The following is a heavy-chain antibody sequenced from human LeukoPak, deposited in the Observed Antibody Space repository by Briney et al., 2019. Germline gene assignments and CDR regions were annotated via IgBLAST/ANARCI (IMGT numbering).Heavy chain of an antibody. CDR2: IYHSGST. CDR1: GYSISSGYY. J-gene: IGHJ4*02. Sequence: SETLSLTCTVSGYSISSGYYWGWIRQPPGKGLEWIGSIYHSGSTYYNPSLKSRVTISVDTSKNQFSLKLSSVTAADTAVYYCAKHRSSGWSFDYWGQGTLVTVSS. V-gene: IGHV4-38-2*02. CDR3: AKHRSSGWSFDY. D-gene: IGHD6-19*01.